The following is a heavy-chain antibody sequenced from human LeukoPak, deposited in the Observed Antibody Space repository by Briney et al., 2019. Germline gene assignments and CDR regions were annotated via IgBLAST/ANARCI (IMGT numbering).Heavy chain of an antibody. D-gene: IGHD6-19*01. J-gene: IGHJ4*02. CDR2: MNPNSGNT. Sequence: ASVNVSCKASGYTFTSYDINWVRRATGQGLEWMGWMNPNSGNTGYAQKFQGRVTMTRNTSIGTAYMELSSLRSEDTAVYYCARVRPKRVMSVAVYYFDYWGQGTLVTVSS. CDR3: ARVRPKRVMSVAVYYFDY. CDR1: GYTFTSYD. V-gene: IGHV1-8*01.